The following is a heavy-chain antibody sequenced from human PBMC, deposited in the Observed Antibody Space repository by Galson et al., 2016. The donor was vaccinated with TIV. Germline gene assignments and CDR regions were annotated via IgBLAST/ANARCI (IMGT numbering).Heavy chain of an antibody. D-gene: IGHD2-21*01. V-gene: IGHV4-31*03. CDR1: GGSISNPGFY. J-gene: IGHJ4*02. CDR2: IYYTGLT. Sequence: TLSLTCTVSGGSISNPGFYWSWIRQLPGKGLEWIGYIYYTGLTSFNPSLQSRLSMSVDTSENQFSLKLISVTAADTAVYYCASGIPEPHYFDYWGQGALVTVSS. CDR3: ASGIPEPHYFDY.